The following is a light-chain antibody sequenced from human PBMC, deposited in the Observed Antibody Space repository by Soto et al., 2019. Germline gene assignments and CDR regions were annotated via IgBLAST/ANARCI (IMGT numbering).Light chain of an antibody. CDR3: LLSYDDSRVV. V-gene: IGLV7-46*01. CDR1: TGAVTSGHY. CDR2: DTT. J-gene: IGLJ2*01. Sequence: QAVVTQEPSLTVSPGGTVTLTCASSTGAVTSGHYPYWFQQKPGQAPRTLIYDTTNKHSWTPARFSGSLLGGKAALTLSGAQPEDEADYYCLLSYDDSRVVFGGGTKLTVL.